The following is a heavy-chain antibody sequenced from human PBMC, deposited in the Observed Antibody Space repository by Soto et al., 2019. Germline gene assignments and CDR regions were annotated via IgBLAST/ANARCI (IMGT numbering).Heavy chain of an antibody. CDR1: GGSISSGGYY. CDR2: IYYSGST. D-gene: IGHD3-3*01. CDR3: ARGSITMFGVVIGEK. J-gene: IGHJ4*02. Sequence: QVQLQESGPGLVKPSQTLSLTCTVSGGSISSGGYYWSWIRQHPGKGLEWIGYIYYSGSTYYNPSLKSRVTILVDTSKNQFSLRLSSVTAADTAVYYCARGSITMFGVVIGEKWGQGTLVTVSS. V-gene: IGHV4-31*03.